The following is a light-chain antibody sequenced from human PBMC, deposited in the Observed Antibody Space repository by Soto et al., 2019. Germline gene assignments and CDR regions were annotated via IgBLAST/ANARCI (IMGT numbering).Light chain of an antibody. Sequence: VLTQSPGTLSLSPGERATLSCRASQSVSSSLAWYQKKPGQAPRLLIYGASSRATGIPDRFSGSWSGSDFTLTISILEPEDFAVSYCQHFSSAPPHYTFGPGTKLEIK. CDR2: GAS. V-gene: IGKV3-20*01. CDR1: QSVSSS. CDR3: QHFSSAPPHYT. J-gene: IGKJ2*01.